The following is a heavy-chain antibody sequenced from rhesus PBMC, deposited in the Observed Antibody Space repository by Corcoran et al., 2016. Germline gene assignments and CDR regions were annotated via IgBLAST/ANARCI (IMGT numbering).Heavy chain of an antibody. CDR3: ARAKIAGTEDY. CDR1: GYSISSGYG. D-gene: IGHD1-20*01. CDR2: ISYSGST. V-gene: IGHV4-122*02. Sequence: QLQLQESGPGLVKPSETLSLTCAVSGYSISSGYGWSWIRQPPGKGLEWIGYISYSGSTSYNPSLKSRVTISRDTSKNQFSLKLCSVTAADTAVYYCARAKIAGTEDYWGQGVLVTVSS. J-gene: IGHJ4*01.